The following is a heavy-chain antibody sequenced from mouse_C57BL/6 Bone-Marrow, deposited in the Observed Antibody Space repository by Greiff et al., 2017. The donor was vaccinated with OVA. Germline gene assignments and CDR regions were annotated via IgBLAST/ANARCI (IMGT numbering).Heavy chain of an antibody. CDR3: TGYGPLLREFDD. CDR2: IDPSDSYT. CDR1: GYTFTSYW. D-gene: IGHD1-1*01. V-gene: IGHV1-69*01. J-gene: IGHJ2*01. Sequence: QVQLQQPGAELVMPGASVKLSCKASGYTFTSYWMHWVKQRPGQGLEWIGEIDPSDSYTNYNQKFKGKSTLTVDKSSSTAYMQLSSLTSEDSAVYCCTGYGPLLREFDDWGQGTTLTVSS.